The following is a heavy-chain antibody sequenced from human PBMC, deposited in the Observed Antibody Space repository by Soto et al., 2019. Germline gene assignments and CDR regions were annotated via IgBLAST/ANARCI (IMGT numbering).Heavy chain of an antibody. CDR3: ARDGVSPRNYSTASDL. V-gene: IGHV3-30*04. J-gene: IGHJ3*01. CDR2: ISPDGSDT. CDR1: RFTFSRYA. Sequence: PGGSLRLSCAGSRFTFSRYAMHWVRQAPGKGLEWVSVISPDGSDTFYAESVRGRFTISRDNSKNTMYVQMNSLRPEDTAIYYCARDGVSPRNYSTASDLWGQGTMVTVSS. D-gene: IGHD1-7*01.